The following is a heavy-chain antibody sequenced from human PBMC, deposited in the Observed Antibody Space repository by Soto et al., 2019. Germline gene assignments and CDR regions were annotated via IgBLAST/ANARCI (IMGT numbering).Heavy chain of an antibody. D-gene: IGHD2-21*01. J-gene: IGHJ5*02. CDR3: AGVRGPYCGGECYPPTPNWFDP. Sequence: QLQLQESGSGLVKPSQTLSLTCAVSGGSISSGGYSWSWIRQPPGKGLEWIGYIYHSGSTYYNPTLKRRVTIPVDRSKNQFSLKLSSVTAADSAVYYCAGVRGPYCGGECYPPTPNWFDPWGQGTLVTVSS. V-gene: IGHV4-30-2*01. CDR1: GGSISSGGYS. CDR2: IYHSGST.